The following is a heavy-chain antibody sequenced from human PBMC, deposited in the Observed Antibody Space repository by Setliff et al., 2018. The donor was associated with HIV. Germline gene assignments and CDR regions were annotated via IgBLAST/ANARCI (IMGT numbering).Heavy chain of an antibody. CDR1: GFRVNDYH. J-gene: IGHJ4*01. V-gene: IGHV3-53*01. CDR2: IYSGGTT. CDR3: ARDGGSVSYLSSGYFDY. D-gene: IGHD2-8*01. Sequence: GESLTISCAASGFRVNDYHMSWVRQAPGKGLEWVSLIYSGGTTFYTDSVRGRLTTFRDSSKNTLYLQMNNVRDDDTAVYYCARDGGSVSYLSSGYFDYWGLGTLVTVSS.